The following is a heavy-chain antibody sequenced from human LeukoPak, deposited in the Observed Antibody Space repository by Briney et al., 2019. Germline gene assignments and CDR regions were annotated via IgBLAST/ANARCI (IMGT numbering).Heavy chain of an antibody. J-gene: IGHJ4*02. CDR2: ISSNGGST. V-gene: IGHV3-64D*06. Sequence: GGSLRLSCSASGFTFRSYAVHWVRQAPGKGLEYVSAISSNGGSTYYADSVKGRFTISRDNSKNTLDLQMSSLRVEDTAVYYCVKGGSSSWYEYTFDYWGRGTLVTVSS. D-gene: IGHD6-13*01. CDR3: VKGGSSSWYEYTFDY. CDR1: GFTFRSYA.